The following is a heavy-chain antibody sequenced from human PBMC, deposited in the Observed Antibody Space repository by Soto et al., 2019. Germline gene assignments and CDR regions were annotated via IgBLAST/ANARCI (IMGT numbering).Heavy chain of an antibody. J-gene: IGHJ4*02. CDR3: ARVDSSGWPTDSDFDY. Sequence: GASVKVSCKASGYTFTSYGISWVRQAPGQGLEWMGWTSAYNGNTNYAQKLQGRVTMTTDTSTSTAYMELRSLRSDDTAVYYCARVDSSGWPTDSDFDYWGQGTLVTVSS. D-gene: IGHD6-19*01. V-gene: IGHV1-18*01. CDR2: TSAYNGNT. CDR1: GYTFTSYG.